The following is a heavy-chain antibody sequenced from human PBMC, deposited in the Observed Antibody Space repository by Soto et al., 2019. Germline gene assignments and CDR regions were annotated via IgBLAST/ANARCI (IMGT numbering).Heavy chain of an antibody. J-gene: IGHJ2*01. CDR1: GGSISSGTYY. CDR2: IFYSGST. V-gene: IGHV4-31*03. CDR3: ASTPYGTVVDAWYFDL. Sequence: QVQLLESGPGLVKPSQTLSLTCSVSGGSISSGTYYYNWIRQHPGKGLEWIGYIFYSGSTFYNPSLRSRVSISVDTSQNQFSLKLNSVTAADTAVYYCASTPYGTVVDAWYFDLWGRGTLVTVSS. D-gene: IGHD2-15*01.